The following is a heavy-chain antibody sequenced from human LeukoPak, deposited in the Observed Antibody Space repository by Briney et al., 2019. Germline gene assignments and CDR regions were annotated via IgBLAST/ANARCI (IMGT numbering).Heavy chain of an antibody. J-gene: IGHJ4*02. Sequence: SETLSLTCTVSGGSISSGDYYWSWIRQPPGKGLEWIGYIYYSGSTYYNPSLKSRVTISVDTSKNQFSLKLSSETAADTAVYYCAREGSPQKAVAGTFDYWGQGTLVTVSS. CDR3: AREGSPQKAVAGTFDY. CDR1: GGSISSGDYY. V-gene: IGHV4-30-4*01. CDR2: IYYSGST. D-gene: IGHD6-19*01.